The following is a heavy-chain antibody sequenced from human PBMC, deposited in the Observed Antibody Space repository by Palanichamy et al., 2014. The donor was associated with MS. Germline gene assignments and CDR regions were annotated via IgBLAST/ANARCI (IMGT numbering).Heavy chain of an antibody. CDR1: GSTFSSYA. Sequence: EVQLLESGGGLVQPGGSLRLSCAASGSTFSSYAMNWVRQAPGKGLEWISGISASGGSTYYVDSVKGRFTISRDNSKNTQYLQMNSLRDDDTAVYYCAKDSGVAPSMEWLVPYYHYGMDVWGQGTTVTVS. J-gene: IGHJ6*02. CDR3: AKDSGVAPSMEWLVPYYHYGMDV. D-gene: IGHD3-3*01. V-gene: IGHV3-23*01. CDR2: ISASGGST.